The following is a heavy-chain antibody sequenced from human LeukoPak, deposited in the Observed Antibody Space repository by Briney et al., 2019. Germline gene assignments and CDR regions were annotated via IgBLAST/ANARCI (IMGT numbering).Heavy chain of an antibody. J-gene: IGHJ4*02. CDR3: ARDPPDY. CDR2: ILNSGTTT. Sequence: GGSLRLSCAASGFTFSSYEMNWVRQAPGKGLEWVSYILNSGTTTYYADSAKGRFTISRDNAKKSLYLQMNSLRAEDTGVYYCARDPPDYWGQGTLVTVSS. CDR1: GFTFSSYE. V-gene: IGHV3-48*03.